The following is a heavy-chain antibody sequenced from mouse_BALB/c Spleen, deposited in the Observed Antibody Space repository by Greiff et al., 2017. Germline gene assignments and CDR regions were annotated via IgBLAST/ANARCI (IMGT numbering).Heavy chain of an antibody. J-gene: IGHJ3*01. CDR1: GFTFSDYG. D-gene: IGHD2-4*01. CDR2: ISNLAYSI. Sequence: DVMLVESGGGLVQPGGSRKLSCAASGFTFSDYGMAWVRQAPGKGPEWVAFISNLAYSIYYADTVTGRFTISRENAKNTLYLEMSSLRSEDTAMYYCARDEGLRRGSWFAYWGQGTLVTVSA. CDR3: ARDEGLRRGSWFAY. V-gene: IGHV5-15*02.